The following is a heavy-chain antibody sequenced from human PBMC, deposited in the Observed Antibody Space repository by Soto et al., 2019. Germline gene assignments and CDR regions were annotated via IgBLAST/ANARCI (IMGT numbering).Heavy chain of an antibody. CDR3: ARDYRGGGAAEMGFDF. Sequence: QVQLVESGGGVVQPGRSLRLSCEASGFTFSRNGFSFSRYDMHWVRQAPGKGLEWVAVTRRDGGNIKYADSVEGRFTISRDNSKSVLYLQMDSLRDEDTALYYCARDYRGGGAAEMGFDFWGRGTLVIVSS. D-gene: IGHD3-16*01. V-gene: IGHV3-33*01. J-gene: IGHJ2*01. CDR1: GFTFSRNGFSFSRYD. CDR2: TRRDGGNI.